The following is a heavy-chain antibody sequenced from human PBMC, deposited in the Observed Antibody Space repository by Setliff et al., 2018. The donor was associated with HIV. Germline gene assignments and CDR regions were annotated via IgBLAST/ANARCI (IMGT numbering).Heavy chain of an antibody. J-gene: IGHJ4*02. D-gene: IGHD6-19*01. Sequence: PSETLSLTCTVSGYSISSGYYWGWIRQPPGKGLEWIGSIYHSGSTYYNPSLKSRVTISVDTSKNQFSLKLSSVTAADTAVYYCARRRSSGWYHYFDYWGQGTLFTVSS. CDR1: GYSISSGYY. CDR3: ARRRSSGWYHYFDY. V-gene: IGHV4-38-2*02. CDR2: IYHSGST.